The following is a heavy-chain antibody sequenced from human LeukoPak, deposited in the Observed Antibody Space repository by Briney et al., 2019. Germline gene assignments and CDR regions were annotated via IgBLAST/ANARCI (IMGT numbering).Heavy chain of an antibody. CDR2: ISYDGSNK. J-gene: IGHJ4*02. Sequence: GGSLRLSCAASGFTFSSYAMHCVRQAPGKGLEWVAVISYDGSNKYYADSVKGRFTISRDNSKNTLYLQMNSLRAEDTAVYYCARDFRAFDYWGQGTLVTVSS. CDR3: ARDFRAFDY. CDR1: GFTFSSYA. V-gene: IGHV3-30-3*01.